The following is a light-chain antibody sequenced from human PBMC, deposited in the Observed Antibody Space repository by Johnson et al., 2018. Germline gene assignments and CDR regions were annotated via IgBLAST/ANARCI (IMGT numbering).Light chain of an antibody. CDR1: SSNIGNNY. CDR3: GTWDSSLSAVNV. V-gene: IGLV1-51*02. J-gene: IGLJ1*01. Sequence: QSVLTQPPSVSAAPGQKVTISCSGSSSNIGNNYVSWYQQLPGTAPKLLIYENNKRPSVIPDRFSGSKSGTSATLGITGLQTGDEADYYCGTWDSSLSAVNVFGTGTKVTVL. CDR2: ENN.